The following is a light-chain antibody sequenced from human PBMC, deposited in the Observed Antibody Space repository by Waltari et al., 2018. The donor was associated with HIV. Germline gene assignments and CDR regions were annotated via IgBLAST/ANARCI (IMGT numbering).Light chain of an antibody. Sequence: PALTQPAAVSGSPGQSITISCSGTSSDVASCNLFACYQQHPAKAPTLMIYDVSKRRSGVSNRFSGSKSGNTEFLTFYGLQADDDDDYSCSSNAAGNKLIFGGGTILTVL. CDR2: DVS. CDR3: SSNAAGNKLI. J-gene: IGLJ2*01. CDR1: SSDVASCNL. V-gene: IGLV2-23*02.